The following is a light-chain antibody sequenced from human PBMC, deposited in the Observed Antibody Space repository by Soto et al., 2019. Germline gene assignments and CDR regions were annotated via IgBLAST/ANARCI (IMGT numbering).Light chain of an antibody. Sequence: QSVLTQPVSVSGSPGQSITISCTGTSSDVGGHNSVSWYRQDPGKAPKLMIYDVSNRPSGVSDRFSGSKSGNTASLTISGLQIEDEADYYCSSLTSSVTYVFGTGTKVTVL. CDR3: SSLTSSVTYV. J-gene: IGLJ1*01. CDR2: DVS. V-gene: IGLV2-14*01. CDR1: SSDVGGHNS.